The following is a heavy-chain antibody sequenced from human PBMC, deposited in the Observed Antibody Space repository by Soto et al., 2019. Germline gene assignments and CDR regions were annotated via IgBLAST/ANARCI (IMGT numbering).Heavy chain of an antibody. Sequence: GSLRLSCAASGFTFSSYAMSWVRQAPGKGLEWVSAISGSGGSTYYADSVKGRFTISRDNSKNTLYLQMNSLRAEDTAVYYCAKVSYYYDSSGWDPMYYFDYWGQGTLVTVSS. V-gene: IGHV3-23*01. D-gene: IGHD3-22*01. CDR3: AKVSYYYDSSGWDPMYYFDY. CDR1: GFTFSSYA. J-gene: IGHJ4*02. CDR2: ISGSGGST.